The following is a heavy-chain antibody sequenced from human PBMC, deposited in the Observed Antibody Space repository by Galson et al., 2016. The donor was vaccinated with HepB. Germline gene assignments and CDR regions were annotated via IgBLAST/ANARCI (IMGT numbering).Heavy chain of an antibody. CDR3: AGAWK. J-gene: IGHJ3*01. CDR1: GFIFSSYG. Sequence: SLRLSCAASGFIFSSYGMHWVRQAPGKGLEWVAVIWYDGSSKYYADSVKGRFTISRDNSKNTLYLQMNSLRAEDTGIYYCAGAWKWGQGTMVTVSS. D-gene: IGHD1-1*01. V-gene: IGHV3-33*01. CDR2: IWYDGSSK.